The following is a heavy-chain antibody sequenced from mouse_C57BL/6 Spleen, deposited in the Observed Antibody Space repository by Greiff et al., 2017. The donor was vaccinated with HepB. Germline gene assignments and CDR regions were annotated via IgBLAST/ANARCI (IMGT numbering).Heavy chain of an antibody. CDR3: ARENYYGSRGFAY. D-gene: IGHD1-1*01. V-gene: IGHV1-55*01. CDR1: GYTFTSYW. Sequence: QVQLQQPGAELVKPGASVKLSCKASGYTFTSYWMHWVKQRPGRGLEWIGDIYPGSGSTNYNEKFKSKATLTVDTSSSTAYMQLSSLTSEDSAVYYCARENYYGSRGFAYWGQGTLVTVSA. CDR2: IYPGSGST. J-gene: IGHJ3*01.